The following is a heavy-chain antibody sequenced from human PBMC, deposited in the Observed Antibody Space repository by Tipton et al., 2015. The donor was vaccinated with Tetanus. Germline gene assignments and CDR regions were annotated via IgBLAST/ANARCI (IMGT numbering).Heavy chain of an antibody. CDR1: GYTLTSYH. J-gene: IGHJ4*02. Sequence: LVQSGAEVKEPGASVKVSCKASGYTLTSYHMHWVRQAPGQGLEWMGIINPIGGSTSYAQKFQGRITMTGDTSTSTVYMDLNSLRSEDTAVYYCARGNRGSSWYLWGQGTLVTVSS. CDR3: ARGNRGSSWYL. D-gene: IGHD6-13*01. CDR2: INPIGGST. V-gene: IGHV1-46*01.